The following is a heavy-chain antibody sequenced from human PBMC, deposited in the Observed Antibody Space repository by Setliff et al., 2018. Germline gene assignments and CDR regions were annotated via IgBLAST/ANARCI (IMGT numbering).Heavy chain of an antibody. J-gene: IGHJ6*03. CDR2: IIPIFGTA. D-gene: IGHD3-22*01. CDR1: GGTFSSYA. V-gene: IGHV1-69*13. Sequence: GASVKVSCKASGGTFSSYAISWVRQAPGQGLEWMGGIIPIFGTANYAQKFQGRVTITADESTSTAYMELSSLRSEDTAVYYCTRGPSLSRGGDSSGYYDYYYMDVWGKVTTVTVSS. CDR3: TRGPSLSRGGDSSGYYDYYYMDV.